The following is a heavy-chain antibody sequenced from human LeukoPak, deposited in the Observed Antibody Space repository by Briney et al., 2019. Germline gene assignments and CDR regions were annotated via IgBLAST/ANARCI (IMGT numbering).Heavy chain of an antibody. CDR3: ARVGYDFWSGYLHFDY. V-gene: IGHV4-59*01. J-gene: IGHJ4*02. CDR1: GASINKDY. CDR2: IYYSGST. D-gene: IGHD3-3*01. Sequence: SETLSLTCTVSGASINKDYWAWIRQPPGKGLEWIGYIYYSGSTNYNPSLKSRVTISVDTSKNQFSLKLSSVTAADTAVYYCARVGYDFWSGYLHFDYWGQGTLVTVSS.